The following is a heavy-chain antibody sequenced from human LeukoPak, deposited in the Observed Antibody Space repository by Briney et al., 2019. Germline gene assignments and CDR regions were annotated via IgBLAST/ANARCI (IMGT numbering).Heavy chain of an antibody. CDR1: DGSISSGSYY. CDR2: IYTSGSH. V-gene: IGHV4-61*02. J-gene: IGHJ1*01. Sequence: SQTQSLTCTVSDGSISSGSYYWGWIRRPGGKGLDWIEAIYTSGSHNYNPSLKSQATKTVNTYKNQCTLKLTAMTARDTAVYYCARLKYCFDSSGYRVVYFQHWGQGTLVTVSS. CDR3: ARLKYCFDSSGYRVVYFQH. D-gene: IGHD3-22*01.